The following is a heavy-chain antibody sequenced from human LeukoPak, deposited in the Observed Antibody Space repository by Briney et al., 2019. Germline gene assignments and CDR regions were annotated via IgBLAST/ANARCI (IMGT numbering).Heavy chain of an antibody. CDR2: MNPNSGGT. J-gene: IGHJ2*01. D-gene: IGHD4-17*01. Sequence: ASVRVSCKASGYTYTSYGISEVRQATGQGLEWMGRMNPNSGGTNYAQKLQGKVTMTRDTSISTAYMELSRLRSDDTAVYYCAKCLDYGDLEDMQDFDLWGRGTLVTVSS. CDR3: AKCLDYGDLEDMQDFDL. V-gene: IGHV1-2*06. CDR1: GYTYTSYG.